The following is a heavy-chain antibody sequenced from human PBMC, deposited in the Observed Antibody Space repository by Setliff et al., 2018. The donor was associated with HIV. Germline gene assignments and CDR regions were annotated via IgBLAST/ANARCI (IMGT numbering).Heavy chain of an antibody. CDR1: GDSISSYS. Sequence: KSSETLSLTCTVSGDSISSYSWNWIRQSPGGGLEWIGFIFSSGSTKYNPSLKSRVTMSVDTSKNQFSLRLTSVTAADTAVYFCARLRITMIMMLNYFDYWGQGTLVTVSS. V-gene: IGHV4-4*09. J-gene: IGHJ4*02. CDR2: IFSSGST. D-gene: IGHD3-22*01. CDR3: ARLRITMIMMLNYFDY.